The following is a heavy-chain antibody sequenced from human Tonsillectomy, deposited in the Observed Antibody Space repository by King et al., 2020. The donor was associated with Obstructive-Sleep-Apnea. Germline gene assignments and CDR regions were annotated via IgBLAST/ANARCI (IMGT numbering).Heavy chain of an antibody. CDR2: ISWDSGSI. CDR1: GFTFYDYS. CDR3: AKDRDDLSSGPIDY. V-gene: IGHV3-9*01. D-gene: IGHD3-22*01. J-gene: IGHJ4*02. Sequence: VQLVESGGGLVQPGRSLRLSCAASGFTFYDYSMHWVRQAPGKGLEWVSCISWDSGSIGYADSGKGRFTISRDNAKNSLYLQMNSLRAEDTALYYCAKDRDDLSSGPIDYWGQGTLVTVSS.